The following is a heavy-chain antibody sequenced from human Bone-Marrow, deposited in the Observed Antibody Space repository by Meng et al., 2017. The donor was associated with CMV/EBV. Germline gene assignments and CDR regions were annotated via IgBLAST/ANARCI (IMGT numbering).Heavy chain of an antibody. D-gene: IGHD5-18*01. V-gene: IGHV3-23*01. CDR2: ISGSGGST. CDR1: GFTFSSYA. CDR3: AREGGGDTAMVYYYYYGMDV. Sequence: GGSLRLSCAASGFTFSSYAMSWVRQAPGKGLEWVSAISGSGGSTYYADSVKGRFTIFRDNSKNTLYLQMNSLRSEETAVYYWAREGGGDTAMVYYYYYGMDVWGQGTTVTVSS. J-gene: IGHJ6*02.